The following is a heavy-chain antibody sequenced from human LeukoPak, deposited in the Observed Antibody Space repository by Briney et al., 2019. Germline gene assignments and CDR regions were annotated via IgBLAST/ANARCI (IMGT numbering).Heavy chain of an antibody. Sequence: SETLSLTCTVSGGSISSSSYYWGWIRQPPGKGLEWIGSIYYSGSTYYNPSLKSRVTISVDTSKNQFTLKLSSVTAADTAVYYCARSRVIVPAADYWGQGTLVTVSS. CDR1: GGSISSSSYY. CDR3: ARSRVIVPAADY. D-gene: IGHD2-2*01. CDR2: IYYSGST. J-gene: IGHJ4*02. V-gene: IGHV4-39*06.